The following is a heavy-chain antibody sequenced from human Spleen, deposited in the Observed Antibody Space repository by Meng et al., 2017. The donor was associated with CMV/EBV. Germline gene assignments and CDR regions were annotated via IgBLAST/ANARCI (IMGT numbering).Heavy chain of an antibody. D-gene: IGHD3-3*01. Sequence: GGSLRLSCAASGFTFSSYWMSWVRQAPGKGLEWVANIKQDGSEKYYVDSVKGRFTISRDNAKNSLYLQMNSLRAEDTAVYYCARLLRSYDFWSGYGPGAPDNYWGQGTLVTVSS. CDR3: ARLLRSYDFWSGYGPGAPDNY. CDR1: GFTFSSYW. J-gene: IGHJ4*02. V-gene: IGHV3-7*01. CDR2: IKQDGSEK.